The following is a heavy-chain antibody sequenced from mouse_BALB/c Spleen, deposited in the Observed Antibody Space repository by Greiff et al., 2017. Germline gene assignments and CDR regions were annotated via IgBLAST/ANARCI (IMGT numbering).Heavy chain of an antibody. CDR1: GYTFTDYA. CDR2: ISTYYGNT. J-gene: IGHJ4*01. Sequence: QVQLQQSGPELVRPGVSVKISCKGSGYTFTDYAMHWVKQSHAKSLEWIGVISTYYGNTNYNQKFKGKATMTVDKSSSTAYMELARLTSEDSAIYYCASIITTVYAMDYWGQGTSVTVSS. CDR3: ASIITTVYAMDY. V-gene: IGHV1-67*01. D-gene: IGHD1-1*01.